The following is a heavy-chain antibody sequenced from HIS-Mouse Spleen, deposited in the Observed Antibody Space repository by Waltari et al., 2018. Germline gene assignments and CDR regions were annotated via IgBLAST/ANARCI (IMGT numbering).Heavy chain of an antibody. V-gene: IGHV2-70*15. J-gene: IGHJ4*02. CDR2: FDWDDDK. CDR3: ARIAEGYSSGWYAFDY. D-gene: IGHD6-19*01. CDR1: GFSLRTSVMC. Sequence: QVTLRESGPALVKPTQTLTLTCTFSGFSLRTSVMCVSWIRQPPGKALASLARFDWDDDKYYRTALKTRLTISKETSKNQVVLTMTNMDPVDTATYYCARIAEGYSSGWYAFDYWGQGTLVTVSS.